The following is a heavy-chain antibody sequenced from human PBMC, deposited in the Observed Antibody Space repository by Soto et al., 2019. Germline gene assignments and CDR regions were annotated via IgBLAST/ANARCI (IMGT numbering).Heavy chain of an antibody. CDR2: ISGSGGST. V-gene: IGHV3-23*01. Sequence: GALRLSCAASGVTFSSYPMCWVRQAPGKGLEWVSAISGSGGSTYYADSVKGRFTISRDNSKNTLYLQMNSLRAEDTAVYYCAKISQEYTFDYWGQGTLVTVSS. CDR3: AKISQEYTFDY. J-gene: IGHJ4*02. CDR1: GVTFSSYP. D-gene: IGHD2-2*01.